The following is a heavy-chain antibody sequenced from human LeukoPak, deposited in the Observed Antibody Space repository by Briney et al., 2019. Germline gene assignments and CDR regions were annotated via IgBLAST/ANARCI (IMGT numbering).Heavy chain of an antibody. D-gene: IGHD3-10*01. V-gene: IGHV4-39*07. CDR3: ARDPRITMVRGAAKAYYFDY. J-gene: IGHJ4*02. CDR1: GGSISSSSYY. Sequence: SETLSLTCTVSGGSISSSSYYWGWIRQPPGKGLEWIGSIYYSGSTYYNPSLKSRVTISVDTSKNQFSLKLSSVTAADTAVYYCARDPRITMVRGAAKAYYFDYWGQGTLVTVSS. CDR2: IYYSGST.